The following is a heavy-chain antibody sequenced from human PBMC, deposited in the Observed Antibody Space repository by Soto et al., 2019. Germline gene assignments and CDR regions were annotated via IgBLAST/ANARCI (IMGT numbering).Heavy chain of an antibody. V-gene: IGHV1-24*01. J-gene: IGHJ3*02. D-gene: IGHD6-13*01. Sequence: ASVNVACKVSGYTLTELSMHWVRQAPGKGLEWMGGFDPEDGETIYAQKFQGRVTMTEDTSTDTAYMELSSPRSEDTAVYYCASNFYLAAAAPIAFDIRGQGTTVIVSS. CDR3: ASNFYLAAAAPIAFDI. CDR2: FDPEDGET. CDR1: GYTLTELS.